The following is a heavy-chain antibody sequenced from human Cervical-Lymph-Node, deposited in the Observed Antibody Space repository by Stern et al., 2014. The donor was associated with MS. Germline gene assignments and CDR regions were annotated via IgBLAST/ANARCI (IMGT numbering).Heavy chain of an antibody. Sequence: VQLVQSGAGLVPPGGSLRLSCAASAFTLSSYWIHWVRQTPGKGLVWVARIDSDGSSRRYADSGKGRFTISRDNAKNTLYLQMNSLRAEDTAVYYCARDDGDYGDNYYGMDVWGQGTTVIVSS. CDR3: ARDDGDYGDNYYGMDV. CDR1: AFTLSSYW. V-gene: IGHV3-74*02. CDR2: IDSDGSSR. D-gene: IGHD4-17*01. J-gene: IGHJ6*02.